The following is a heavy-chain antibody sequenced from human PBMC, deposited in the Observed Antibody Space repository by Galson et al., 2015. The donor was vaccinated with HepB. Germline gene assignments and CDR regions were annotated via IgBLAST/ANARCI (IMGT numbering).Heavy chain of an antibody. CDR1: GGTFSSYA. Sequence: SVKVSCKASGGTFSSYATSWVRQAPGQGLEWMGGIIPIFGTANYAQKFQGRVTITADESTSTAYMELSSLRSEDTAVYYCASPVGRYYDSSGYYAEYFQHWGQGTLVTVSS. J-gene: IGHJ1*01. CDR3: ASPVGRYYDSSGYYAEYFQH. CDR2: IIPIFGTA. D-gene: IGHD3-22*01. V-gene: IGHV1-69*13.